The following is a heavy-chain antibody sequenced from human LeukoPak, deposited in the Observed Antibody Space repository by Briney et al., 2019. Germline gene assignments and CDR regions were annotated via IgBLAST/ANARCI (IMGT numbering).Heavy chain of an antibody. D-gene: IGHD2-2*01. CDR1: GYTFTSYG. CDR2: ISAYNGNT. Sequence: ASVKVSCKASGYTFTSYGISWVRQAPGQGLEWMGWISAYNGNTNYAQKFQGRVTMTTDTSTSTAYMELRSLRSDDTAVYYCARDSKEDIVVVPAAYWGQGTLVTVSS. CDR3: ARDSKEDIVVVPAAY. V-gene: IGHV1-18*01. J-gene: IGHJ4*02.